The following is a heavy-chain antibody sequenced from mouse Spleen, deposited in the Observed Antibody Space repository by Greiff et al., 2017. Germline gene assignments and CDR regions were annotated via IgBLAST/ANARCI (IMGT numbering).Heavy chain of an antibody. CDR2: IDPETGGT. V-gene: IGHV1-15*01. Sequence: VQLKESGAELVRPGASVTLSCKASGYTFTDYEMHWVKQTPVHGLEWIGAIDPETGGTAYNQKFKGKAILTADKSSSTAYMELRSLTSEDSAVYYCTSGNLFAYWGQGTLVTVSA. CDR1: GYTFTDYE. CDR3: TSGNLFAY. D-gene: IGHD2-1*01. J-gene: IGHJ3*01.